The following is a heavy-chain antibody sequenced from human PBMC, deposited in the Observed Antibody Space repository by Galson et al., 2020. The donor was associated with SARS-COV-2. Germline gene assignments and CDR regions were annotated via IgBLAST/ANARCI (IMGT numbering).Heavy chain of an antibody. J-gene: IGHJ5*02. V-gene: IGHV4-59*11. Sequence: SESLTLTCTVSGVTITSHYWSWIRQPPGKGLEWFGYIYYSGSTNYNPSLKSRVTISVDTSKNQFSLKLSSVTAADTAVYYCARGVGCQSWFDPWGQETLVTVSS. CDR2: IYYSGST. CDR3: ARGVGCQSWFDP. D-gene: IGHD3-10*01. CDR1: GVTITSHY.